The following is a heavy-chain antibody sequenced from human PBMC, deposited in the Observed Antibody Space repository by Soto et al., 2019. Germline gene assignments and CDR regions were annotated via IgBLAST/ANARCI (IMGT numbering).Heavy chain of an antibody. CDR1: GYSFTSYW. CDR3: ARHYCSSTSCYPVYYYYYGMDV. J-gene: IGHJ6*02. Sequence: GESLKISCKGSGYSFTSYWIGWVRQMPGEGLEWMGIIYPGDSDTRYSPSFQGQVTISADKSISTAYLQWSSLKASDTAMYYCARHYCSSTSCYPVYYYYYGMDVWGQGTTVTVSS. V-gene: IGHV5-51*01. CDR2: IYPGDSDT. D-gene: IGHD2-2*01.